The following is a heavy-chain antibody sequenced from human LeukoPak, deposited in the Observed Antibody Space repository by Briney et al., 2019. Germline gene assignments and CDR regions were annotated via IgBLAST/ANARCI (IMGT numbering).Heavy chain of an antibody. D-gene: IGHD6-19*01. CDR2: ISAYNSNT. CDR1: GYTFTSYS. V-gene: IGHV1-18*01. Sequence: ASVKVSFNSSGYTFTSYSINWVRQAPGQGLEWMGWISAYNSNTNYAQKHPDRVPITTDTSTSTTYMELRSLRSDDTAIYDCARMMSIPVAGHRPLFDYWGQGTLVTVSS. J-gene: IGHJ4*02. CDR3: ARMMSIPVAGHRPLFDY.